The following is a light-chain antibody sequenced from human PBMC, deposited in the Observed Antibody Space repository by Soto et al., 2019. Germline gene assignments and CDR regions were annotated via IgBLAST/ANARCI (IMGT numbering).Light chain of an antibody. CDR1: SGHSSYA. V-gene: IGLV4-69*01. CDR3: QTWGTGIWV. CDR2: LNSDGSH. J-gene: IGLJ3*02. Sequence: QLVLTQSPSASASLGASVKLTCTLSSGHSSYAIAWHQQQPEKGPRYLMKLNSDGSHSKGDGIPDRFSGSSSGAERYLTISSLQSEDEADYYCQTWGTGIWVFGGGTEVTVL.